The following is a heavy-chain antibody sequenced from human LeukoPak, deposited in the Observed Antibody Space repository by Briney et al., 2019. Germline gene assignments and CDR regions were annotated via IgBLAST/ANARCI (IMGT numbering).Heavy chain of an antibody. CDR2: IRQDGSEK. D-gene: IGHD2-15*01. Sequence: GGSLRLSCAASGFTFSSYAMTWVRQAPGKGLEWVASIRQDGSEKFYVDSVKGRFTISRDNAKNSLFLQMNSLGAEDTAVYYCARVPGRTRYFDSWGQGTLVTVSS. J-gene: IGHJ4*02. CDR1: GFTFSSYA. CDR3: ARVPGRTRYFDS. V-gene: IGHV3-7*04.